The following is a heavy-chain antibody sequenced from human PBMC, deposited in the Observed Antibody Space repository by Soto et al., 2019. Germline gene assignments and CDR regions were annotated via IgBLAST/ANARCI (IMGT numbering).Heavy chain of an antibody. CDR1: XXXXXXXXXX. CDR3: XXXXXXXXXXXS. J-gene: IGHJ4*02. V-gene: IGHV4-39*01. CDR2: IFYSGGT. Sequence: QLLLQESGPGLVKPSETLSLTCTXXXXXXXXXXXXXXXXXXPXXEGLEWIGHIFYSGGTYYNPSLKSRVTISVDTSKNQFSLXXXXXXXXXXXXXXXXXXXXXXXXXXSWGQGMLVTVSS.